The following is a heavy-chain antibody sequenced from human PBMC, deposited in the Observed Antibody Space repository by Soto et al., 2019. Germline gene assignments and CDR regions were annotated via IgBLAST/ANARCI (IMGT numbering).Heavy chain of an antibody. CDR2: IWYDGSNK. Sequence: PGGSLRLSCAASGFTFSSYGMHWVRQAPGKGLEWVAVIWYDGSNKYYADSVKGRFTIPRDNSKNTLYLQMNSLRAEDTAVYYCARDPSEYSSGWYYFDYWGQGTLVTVSS. D-gene: IGHD6-19*01. CDR1: GFTFSSYG. J-gene: IGHJ4*02. V-gene: IGHV3-33*01. CDR3: ARDPSEYSSGWYYFDY.